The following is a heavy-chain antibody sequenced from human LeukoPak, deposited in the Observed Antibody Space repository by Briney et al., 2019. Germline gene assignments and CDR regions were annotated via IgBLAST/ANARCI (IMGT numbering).Heavy chain of an antibody. CDR3: ARAGYSYGSGSYPFDI. CDR1: GFTFSDYY. Sequence: GGSLRLSCAASGFTFSDYYMSWIRQAPGKGLEWVSYISSSSSYTNYADSVKGRFTISRDNAKNSLYLQMNSLRDEDTAVYYCARAGYSYGSGSYPFDIWGQGTMVTVSS. CDR2: ISSSSSYT. J-gene: IGHJ3*02. V-gene: IGHV3-11*06. D-gene: IGHD3-10*01.